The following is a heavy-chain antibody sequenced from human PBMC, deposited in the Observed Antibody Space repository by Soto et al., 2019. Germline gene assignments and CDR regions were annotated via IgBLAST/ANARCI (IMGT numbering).Heavy chain of an antibody. CDR2: IKSKTDGGTT. D-gene: IGHD2-2*01. CDR3: TTLLLNIVVVPADPDYYGMDV. J-gene: IGHJ6*02. CDR1: GFTFSNAW. Sequence: GGSLRLSCAASGFTFSNAWMNWVRQAPGKGLEWVGRIKSKTDGGTTDYAAPVKGRFTISREDSKNTLYLQMNSLKTEDTAVYYCTTLLLNIVVVPADPDYYGMDVWGQGTTVTVSS. V-gene: IGHV3-15*07.